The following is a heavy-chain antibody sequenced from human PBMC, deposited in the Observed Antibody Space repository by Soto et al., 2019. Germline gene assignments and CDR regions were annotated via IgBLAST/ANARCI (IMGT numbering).Heavy chain of an antibody. D-gene: IGHD6-13*01. Sequence: GESLKISCKGSGYSFTSYWISWVRQMPGKGLEWMGRIDPSDSYTNYSPSFQGHVTISADKSISTAYLQWSSLKASDTAMYYCAGHVGSSSWYSYYYYYGMDVWGQGTTVTVSS. CDR1: GYSFTSYW. J-gene: IGHJ6*02. CDR2: IDPSDSYT. CDR3: AGHVGSSSWYSYYYYYGMDV. V-gene: IGHV5-10-1*01.